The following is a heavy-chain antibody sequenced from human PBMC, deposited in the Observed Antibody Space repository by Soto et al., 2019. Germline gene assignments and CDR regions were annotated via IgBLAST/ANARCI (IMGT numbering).Heavy chain of an antibody. D-gene: IGHD1-26*01. CDR2: ISGSGGST. Sequence: EVQLLESGGGLVQPGGSLRLSCAASGFTFSNYAMTWVLQAPGKGLEWVSAISGSGGSTYYADSVKGRFTISRDNSKNTLYLQMDSLRAEDTAVYYCANPPPTMESTIYYYYGMDVWGQGTTVTVSS. CDR3: ANPPPTMESTIYYYYGMDV. J-gene: IGHJ6*02. V-gene: IGHV3-23*01. CDR1: GFTFSNYA.